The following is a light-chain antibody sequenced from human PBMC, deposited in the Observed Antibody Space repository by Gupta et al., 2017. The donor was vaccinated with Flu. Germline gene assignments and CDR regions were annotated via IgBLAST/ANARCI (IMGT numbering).Light chain of an antibody. CDR1: NNDVGGYNC. Sequence: VTIACTGTNNDVGGYNCVSWYQQHPGEAPKLIIYAVTQRPSGVPDRFSGSKAGNTASLSVSDLQAEDEADYYCSSFSGSSNLWVFGGGTKLTVL. J-gene: IGLJ3*02. CDR3: SSFSGSSNLWV. V-gene: IGLV2-8*01. CDR2: AVT.